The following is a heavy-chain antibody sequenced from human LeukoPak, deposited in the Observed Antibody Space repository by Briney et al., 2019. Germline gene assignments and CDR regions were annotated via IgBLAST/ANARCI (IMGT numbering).Heavy chain of an antibody. CDR1: GFTFSSYAM. Sequence: GSLRLSCAASGFTFSSYAMSWVRQPPGKGLEWIGEIYHSGSTNYNPSLKSRVTISVDKSKNQFSLKLSSVTAADTAVYYCVRASETLYFDYWGQGTLVTVSS. D-gene: IGHD3-10*01. CDR2: IYHSGST. J-gene: IGHJ4*02. V-gene: IGHV4-4*02. CDR3: VRASETLYFDY.